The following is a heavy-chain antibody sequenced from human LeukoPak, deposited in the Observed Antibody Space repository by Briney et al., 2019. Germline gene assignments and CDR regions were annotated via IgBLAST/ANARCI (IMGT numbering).Heavy chain of an antibody. Sequence: SETLSLTCTVSGGSISSTRYYWGWIRQPPGKGLEWIGYIYYSGSTNYNPSLKSRVTISVDTSKNQFSLKLSSVTAADTAVYYCARNRYSSSRHYNNWFDPWGQGTLVTVSS. CDR1: GGSISSTRYY. D-gene: IGHD6-13*01. CDR3: ARNRYSSSRHYNNWFDP. V-gene: IGHV4-61*05. J-gene: IGHJ5*02. CDR2: IYYSGST.